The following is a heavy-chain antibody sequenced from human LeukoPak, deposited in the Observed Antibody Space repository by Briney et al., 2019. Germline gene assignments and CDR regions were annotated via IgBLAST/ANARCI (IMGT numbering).Heavy chain of an antibody. CDR2: IYYSGST. D-gene: IGHD2-2*01. Sequence: PSETLSLTCTVSGGSISSYYWSWIRQPPGKGLEWIGYIYYSGSTNYNPSLKSRVTISVDTSKNQFSLKLSSVTAADTAVYYCARHRCSSTSCYVGSGYFDLWGRGTLVTVSS. CDR1: GGSISSYY. CDR3: ARHRCSSTSCYVGSGYFDL. J-gene: IGHJ2*01. V-gene: IGHV4-59*08.